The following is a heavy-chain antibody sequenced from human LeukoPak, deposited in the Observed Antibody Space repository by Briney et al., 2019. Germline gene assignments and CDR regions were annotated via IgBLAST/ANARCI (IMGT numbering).Heavy chain of an antibody. V-gene: IGHV3-11*04. J-gene: IGHJ4*02. CDR2: IISSGTTI. Sequence: GGSLRLSCAASGFTFSDYYMTWIRQAPGKGLEWLSYIISSGTTIYYADPVKGRFTVSRDNAKNSLYLQVNSLRAEDTAVYYCARHSSGWSFDYWGQGTLVTVSS. CDR1: GFTFSDYY. CDR3: ARHSSGWSFDY. D-gene: IGHD3-22*01.